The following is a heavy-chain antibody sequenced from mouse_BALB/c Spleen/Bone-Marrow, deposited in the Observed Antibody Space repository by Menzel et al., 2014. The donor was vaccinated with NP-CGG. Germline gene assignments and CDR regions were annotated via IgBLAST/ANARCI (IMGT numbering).Heavy chain of an antibody. CDR2: SRNKPKDYTT. V-gene: IGHV7-1*02. J-gene: IGHJ3*01. CDR1: GFTFSAFY. CDR3: ARDVGYGNYLSY. Sequence: EVKLVESGGGLVQPGGSLRLSCATSGFTFSAFYMEWVRQPPGKRLEWIAASRNKPKDYTTEYSASVKGRFIVSRDTSQSILYLQMNALRAEDTAIYYCARDVGYGNYLSYWGQGTLVTVSA. D-gene: IGHD2-10*02.